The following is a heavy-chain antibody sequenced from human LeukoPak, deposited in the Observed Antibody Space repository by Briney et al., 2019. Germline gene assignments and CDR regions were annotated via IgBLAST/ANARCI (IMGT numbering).Heavy chain of an antibody. J-gene: IGHJ3*01. Sequence: ASVKVSCKASGYTFTGYYMHWVRQAPGLGLEWMGWINPNSGDTKYAQKFQGRVTMTRDTSISTAYMELSRLRSDDTTIYYCARERNYGDYGNAFDVWGQGTKVTVSS. CDR3: ARERNYGDYGNAFDV. D-gene: IGHD4-17*01. V-gene: IGHV1-2*02. CDR1: GYTFTGYY. CDR2: INPNSGDT.